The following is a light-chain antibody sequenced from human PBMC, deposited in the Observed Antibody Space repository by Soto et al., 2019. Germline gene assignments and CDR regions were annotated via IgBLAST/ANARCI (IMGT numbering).Light chain of an antibody. CDR2: GAS. Sequence: DIVMTRSPATLSVSPGERATVSCRATQTISSNLAWYQQKPGQTPRLLIYGASTRAAGIPARFSGSGSGTDFTLTITSLQSEDFAVYYCQKYNNWPPLTFGPGTKVDIK. CDR3: QKYNNWPPLT. J-gene: IGKJ3*01. CDR1: QTISSN. V-gene: IGKV3-15*01.